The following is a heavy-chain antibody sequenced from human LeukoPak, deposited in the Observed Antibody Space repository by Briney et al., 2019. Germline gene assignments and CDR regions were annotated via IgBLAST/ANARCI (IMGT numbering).Heavy chain of an antibody. CDR3: AKDLSLVGAIYFDY. V-gene: IGHV3-23*01. D-gene: IGHD1-26*01. J-gene: IGHJ4*02. CDR1: GFTFSSYA. Sequence: GGSLRLSCAASGFTFSSYAMSWVRQAPGKGLEWVSAISGSGGSTYYADSVKGRFTISSDNSKNTLYLQMNSLRAEDTAVYYCAKDLSLVGAIYFDYWGQGTLVTVSS. CDR2: ISGSGGST.